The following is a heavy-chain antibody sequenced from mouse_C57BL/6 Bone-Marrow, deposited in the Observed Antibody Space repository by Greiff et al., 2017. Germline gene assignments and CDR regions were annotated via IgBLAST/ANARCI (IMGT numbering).Heavy chain of an antibody. CDR2: INPGSGGT. CDR3: ARGAFAY. Sequence: QVQLQQSGAELVRPGTSVKVSCKASGYAFTNYLIEWVKQRPGQGLEWIGVINPGSGGTNYNEKFQGKATLTADKSSSTAYMQLSSLTSEAAAVYFCARGAFAYWGQGTRVTVSA. V-gene: IGHV1-54*01. J-gene: IGHJ3*01. CDR1: GYAFTNYL.